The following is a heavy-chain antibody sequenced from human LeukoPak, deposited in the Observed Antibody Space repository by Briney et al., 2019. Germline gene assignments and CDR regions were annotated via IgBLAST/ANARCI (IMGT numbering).Heavy chain of an antibody. J-gene: IGHJ4*02. CDR2: ISAYNGNT. CDR1: GYTFASYG. D-gene: IGHD3-22*01. Sequence: ASVKVSCKASGYTFASYGISWVRQAPGQGLEWMGWISAYNGNTNYAQKLQSRVTMTTDTSTSTAYMELRSLRSDDTAVYYCARDVGYYDSSGYYYWYYWGQGTLVTVSS. V-gene: IGHV1-18*01. CDR3: ARDVGYYDSSGYYYWYY.